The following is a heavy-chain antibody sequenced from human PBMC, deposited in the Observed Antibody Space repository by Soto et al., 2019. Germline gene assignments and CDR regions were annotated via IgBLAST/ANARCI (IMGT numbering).Heavy chain of an antibody. CDR1: GYTFTSYD. CDR3: AGVAATPPFNWFDP. J-gene: IGHJ5*02. V-gene: IGHV1-8*01. CDR2: MNPNSGNT. Sequence: QVQLVQSGAEVKKPGVSVKVSCKASGYTFTSYDINWVRQATGQGLEWMGWMNPNSGNTGYAQKFQGRVTRTRNTSISTAYMELSSLRSEDTAVYYCAGVAATPPFNWFDPWGQGTLVTVSS. D-gene: IGHD2-15*01.